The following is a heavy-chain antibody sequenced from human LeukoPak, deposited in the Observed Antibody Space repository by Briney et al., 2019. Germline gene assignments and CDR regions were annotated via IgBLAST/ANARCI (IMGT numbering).Heavy chain of an antibody. J-gene: IGHJ4*02. CDR3: ARHGPYDSSGYEDY. CDR1: GGSISSYY. CDR2: IYYSGST. Sequence: SETLSLTCTVSGGSISSYYWSWIRQPPGKGLERIGYIYYSGSTNYNPSLKSRVTISVDTSKNQFSLKLSSVTAADTAVYYCARHGPYDSSGYEDYWGQGTLVTVSS. D-gene: IGHD3-22*01. V-gene: IGHV4-59*08.